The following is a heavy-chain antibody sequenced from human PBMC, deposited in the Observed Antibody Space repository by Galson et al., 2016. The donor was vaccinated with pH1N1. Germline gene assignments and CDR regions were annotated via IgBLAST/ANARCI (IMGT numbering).Heavy chain of an antibody. Sequence: SLRLSCAASGSNSDYNMNWVRLAPGKGLEWVSSISGSGGRKHYADSVQGRFIISRDNSKNTLYLQMNSLRAGDTALYFCAKGGYGDYGLDVFDTWGQGTMVIVSS. J-gene: IGHJ3*02. D-gene: IGHD4-17*01. V-gene: IGHV3-23*01. CDR1: GSNSDYN. CDR3: AKGGYGDYGLDVFDT. CDR2: ISGSGGRK.